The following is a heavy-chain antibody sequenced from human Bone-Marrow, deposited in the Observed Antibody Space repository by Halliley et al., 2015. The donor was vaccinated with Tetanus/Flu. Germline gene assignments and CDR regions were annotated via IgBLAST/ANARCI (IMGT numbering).Heavy chain of an antibody. D-gene: IGHD2-8*01. Sequence: MGILHPGDPATRYSPSFQGHVTFSADKSGTTAYLQWTSLTASDNAMYYCARLGAPQWGTFDYWGQGTLVTVSS. CDR2: LHPGDPAT. V-gene: IGHV5-51*01. J-gene: IGHJ4*02. CDR3: ARLGAPQWGTFDY.